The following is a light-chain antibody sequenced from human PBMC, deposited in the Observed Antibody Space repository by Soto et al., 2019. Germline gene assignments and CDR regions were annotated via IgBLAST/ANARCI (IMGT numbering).Light chain of an antibody. Sequence: SYELTQPPSVSVAPGKTARITCGGNNIGSKGVHWYQQKPGQAPVLVIYFDRERPSGIPERFTGSNSGNTATLTISRVEDGDEADYYCQVWESKGVFGGGTKLTVL. J-gene: IGLJ3*02. CDR1: NIGSKG. CDR2: FDR. V-gene: IGLV3-21*01. CDR3: QVWESKGV.